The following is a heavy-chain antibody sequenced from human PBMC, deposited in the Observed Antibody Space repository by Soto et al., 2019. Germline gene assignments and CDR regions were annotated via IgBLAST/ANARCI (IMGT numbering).Heavy chain of an antibody. V-gene: IGHV3-30-3*01. Sequence: GGSLRLSCAASGFTFSSYAMHWVRQAPGKGLEWVAVISYDGSNKYYADSVKGRFTISRDNSKNTLYLQMNSLRAEDTAVYYCARDAFDWLYYYGMDVWGQGTTVTVSS. D-gene: IGHD3-9*01. CDR2: ISYDGSNK. J-gene: IGHJ6*02. CDR3: ARDAFDWLYYYGMDV. CDR1: GFTFSSYA.